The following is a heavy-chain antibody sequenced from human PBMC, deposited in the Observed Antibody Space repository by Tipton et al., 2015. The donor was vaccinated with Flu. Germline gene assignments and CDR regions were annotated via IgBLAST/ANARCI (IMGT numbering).Heavy chain of an antibody. J-gene: IGHJ6*02. Sequence: TLSLTCTVSGGSISSSSYYWGWIRQPPGKGLEWIGSIYYSGSTYHNPSLKSRVTISVDTSKNQFSLKLSSVTAADTAVYYCARGISGSLRSYYYYGMDVWGQGTTVTVSS. CDR3: ARGISGSLRSYYYYGMDV. D-gene: IGHD3-3*02. V-gene: IGHV4-39*07. CDR1: GGSISSSSYY. CDR2: IYYSGST.